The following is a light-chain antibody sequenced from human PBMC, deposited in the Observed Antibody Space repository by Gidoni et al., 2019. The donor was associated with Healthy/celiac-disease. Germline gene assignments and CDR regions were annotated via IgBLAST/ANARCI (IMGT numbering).Light chain of an antibody. J-gene: IGLJ2*01. Sequence: GSPGQSITISCTGTSSDVGGYNYVSWYQQHPGKAPKLMIYDVSNRPSGVSNRFSGSESGNTASLTISGLQAEDEADYYCSSYTSSSTVFGGGTKLTVL. CDR3: SSYTSSSTV. CDR2: DVS. V-gene: IGLV2-14*04. CDR1: SSDVGGYNY.